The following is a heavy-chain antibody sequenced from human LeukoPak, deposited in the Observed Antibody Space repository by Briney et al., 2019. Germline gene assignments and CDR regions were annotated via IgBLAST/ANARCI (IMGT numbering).Heavy chain of an antibody. CDR2: IYYTGST. CDR3: ARQGANYDSSGYYYSILYNWFDP. CDR1: GGSISSSSYY. Sequence: PSETLSLTCTVSGGSISSSSYYWGWIRQPPGKGLEWIGSIYYTGSTYYNPSLKSRVTISVDTSKNQFSLKLSSVTAADTAVYYCARQGANYDSSGYYYSILYNWFDPWGQGTLVTVSS. D-gene: IGHD3-22*01. J-gene: IGHJ5*02. V-gene: IGHV4-39*01.